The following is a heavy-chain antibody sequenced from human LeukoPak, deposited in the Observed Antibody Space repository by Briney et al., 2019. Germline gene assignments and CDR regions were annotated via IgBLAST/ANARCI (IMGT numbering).Heavy chain of an antibody. J-gene: IGHJ4*02. Sequence: ASVKVSCKASGYTFSGFYIHWVRQAPGQGLEWMGWINPNSGGTNYAQKFQGRVTMTRDTSISTAYMELSRLRSDDTAVYYCARGGYSYGYFDYWGQGTLVTVSS. CDR3: ARGGYSYGYFDY. D-gene: IGHD5-18*01. V-gene: IGHV1-2*02. CDR2: INPNSGGT. CDR1: GYTFSGFY.